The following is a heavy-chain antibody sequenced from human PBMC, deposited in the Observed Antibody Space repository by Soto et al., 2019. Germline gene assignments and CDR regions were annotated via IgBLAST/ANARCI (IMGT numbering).Heavy chain of an antibody. CDR2: IYYSGST. CDR1: GGSISSGDYY. J-gene: IGHJ5*02. Sequence: SETLSLTCTVSGGSISSGDYYWSWIRQPPGKGLEWIGYIYYSGSTYYNPSLKSRVTISVDTSKNQFSLKLSPVTAADTAVSYGARVSHGTIFGVVIAPWGQGTLVTVSS. CDR3: ARVSHGTIFGVVIAP. D-gene: IGHD3-3*01. V-gene: IGHV4-30-4*01.